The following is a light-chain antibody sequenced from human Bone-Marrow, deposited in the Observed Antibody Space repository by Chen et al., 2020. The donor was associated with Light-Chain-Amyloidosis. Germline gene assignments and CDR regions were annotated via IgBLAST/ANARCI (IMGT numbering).Light chain of an antibody. J-gene: IGLJ2*01. Sequence: SYELTQPPSVSVSPGQTARITCSGDALPTKYAYWYQQKPGQAPVLVIHRDTERPSGISERFSCSSSGTTATLTISGFQAEDEADYHCQSADSSGTYEVIFGGGTKLTVL. V-gene: IGLV3-25*03. CDR2: RDT. CDR1: ALPTKY. CDR3: QSADSSGTYEVI.